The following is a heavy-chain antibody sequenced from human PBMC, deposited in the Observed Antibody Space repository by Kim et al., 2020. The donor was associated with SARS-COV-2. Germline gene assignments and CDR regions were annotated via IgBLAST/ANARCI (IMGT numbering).Heavy chain of an antibody. V-gene: IGHV7-4-1*02. Sequence: APVKVSCKASGYIFNRYAINWVRQAPGQGLEWMGWINTNTGDPTYAQGFTGRFVFSLDTSVTTAYLQITDLKSEDTAMYYCARAAEQQLGHNWFAPWGPG. D-gene: IGHD6-13*01. CDR1: GYIFNRYA. CDR3: ARAAEQQLGHNWFAP. J-gene: IGHJ5*02. CDR2: INTNTGDP.